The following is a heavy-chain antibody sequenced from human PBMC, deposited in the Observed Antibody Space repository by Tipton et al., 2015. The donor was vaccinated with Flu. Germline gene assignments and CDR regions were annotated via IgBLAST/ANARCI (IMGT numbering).Heavy chain of an antibody. CDR3: ARRDYSNYVSEPKSWFDS. V-gene: IGHV4-38-2*02. D-gene: IGHD4-11*01. Sequence: GLVKPSETLSLTCTVSGYSMRSDYFWGWIRQPPGKGLEWIGNIHYSGSPHYNPSLKSRLTITVDRPKNHFSLRLTSVTAADTAVYYCARRDYSNYVSEPKSWFDSWGQGTLVTVSS. CDR1: GYSMRSDYF. CDR2: IHYSGSP. J-gene: IGHJ5*01.